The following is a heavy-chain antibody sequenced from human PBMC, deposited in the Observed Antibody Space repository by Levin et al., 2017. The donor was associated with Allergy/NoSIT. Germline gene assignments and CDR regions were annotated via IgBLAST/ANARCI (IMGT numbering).Heavy chain of an antibody. J-gene: IGHJ6*02. CDR3: ARATMGLSTSYYGMDV. V-gene: IGHV5-51*01. Sequence: GGSLRLSCKGSGYSFTSYWIGWVRQMPGKGLEWMGIIYPGDSDTRYSPSFQGQVTISADKSISTAYLQWSSLKASDTAMYYCARATMGLSTSYYGMDVWGQGTTVTVSS. CDR1: GYSFTSYW. D-gene: IGHD5-12*01. CDR2: IYPGDSDT.